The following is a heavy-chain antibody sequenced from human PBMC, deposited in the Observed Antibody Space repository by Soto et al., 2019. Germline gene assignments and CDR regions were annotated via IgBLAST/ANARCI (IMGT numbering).Heavy chain of an antibody. D-gene: IGHD3-10*01. CDR3: ARDGYYYGSGSSPDYYYMDV. J-gene: IGHJ6*03. CDR2: INPNSGGT. CDR1: GYTFTGYY. Sequence: ASVKVSCKASGYTFTGYYMHWVRQAPGQGLEWMRWINPNSGGTNYAQKFQGWVTMTRDTSISTAYMELSRLRSDDTAVYYCARDGYYYGSGSSPDYYYMDVWGKGTTVTVSS. V-gene: IGHV1-2*04.